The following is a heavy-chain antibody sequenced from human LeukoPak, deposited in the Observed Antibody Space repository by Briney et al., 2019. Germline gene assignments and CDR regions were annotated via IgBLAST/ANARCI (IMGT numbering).Heavy chain of an antibody. V-gene: IGHV3-30*03. CDR1: GFTFSSYG. Sequence: PGRSLRLSCAASGFTFSSYGMHWVRQAPGKGLEWVAVISYDGSNKYYADSVKGRFTISRDNSKNTLYLQMNSLRAEDTAVYSCARTLAVAGKGPFDFWGKGTTVTISS. J-gene: IGHJ6*04. CDR3: ARTLAVAGKGPFDF. D-gene: IGHD6-19*01. CDR2: ISYDGSNK.